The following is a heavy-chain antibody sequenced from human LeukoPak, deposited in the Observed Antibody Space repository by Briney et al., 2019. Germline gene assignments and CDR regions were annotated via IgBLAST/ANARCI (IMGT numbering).Heavy chain of an antibody. V-gene: IGHV3-30*02. CDR3: AKVRTADSGYYYYYMDV. CDR1: GFTFSSYG. CDR2: IRYDGSNK. Sequence: PGGSLRLSCAASGFTFSSYGMHWVRQAPGKGLEWVAFIRYDGSNKYYADSVRGRFTISRDNSKNTLYLQMNSLRAEDTAVYYCAKVRTADSGYYYYYMDVWGKGTTVTVSS. J-gene: IGHJ6*03. D-gene: IGHD1-1*01.